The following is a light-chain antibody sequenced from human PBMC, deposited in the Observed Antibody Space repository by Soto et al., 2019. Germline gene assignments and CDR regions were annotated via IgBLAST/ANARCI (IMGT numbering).Light chain of an antibody. CDR3: QQYNNWPPWT. V-gene: IGKV3-15*01. CDR1: QSVSTN. Sequence: EIVMTQSPATLSVSPGERASLSCRASQSVSTNLAWYQQKPGQAPRLIIYGASTRATGIPARFSGSGSGTEFTLTINSLQSEDFAVYYCQQYNNWPPWTFGQGTKVDI. J-gene: IGKJ1*01. CDR2: GAS.